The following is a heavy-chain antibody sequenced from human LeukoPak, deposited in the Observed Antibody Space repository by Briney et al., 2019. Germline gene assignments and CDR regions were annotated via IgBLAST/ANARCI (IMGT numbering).Heavy chain of an antibody. D-gene: IGHD3-10*01. V-gene: IGHV3-7*01. CDR2: IKQDGSEK. Sequence: GGSLRLSCAASGFTFSSYWMSWVRQAPGKGLEWVANIKQDGSEKYHVDSVKGRFTISRDNAKNSLYLQMNSLRAEDTAVYYCARDLGLGGSGSYYNVDYFDYWGQGTLVTVSS. J-gene: IGHJ4*02. CDR1: GFTFSSYW. CDR3: ARDLGLGGSGSYYNVDYFDY.